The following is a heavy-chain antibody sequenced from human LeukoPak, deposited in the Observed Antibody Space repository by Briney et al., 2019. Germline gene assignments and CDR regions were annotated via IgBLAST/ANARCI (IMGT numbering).Heavy chain of an antibody. CDR1: GYTFTDYY. Sequence: ASVTVSCKASGYTFTDYYMQWVRQAPGQGLEWMGWINPNSGDTKYIQKFQGRVTMTRDTSISTVYMEVSSLRSDDTAVYYCASDYGGWGQGTRVTVSS. D-gene: IGHD4/OR15-4a*01. V-gene: IGHV1-2*02. CDR3: ASDYGG. CDR2: INPNSGDT. J-gene: IGHJ4*02.